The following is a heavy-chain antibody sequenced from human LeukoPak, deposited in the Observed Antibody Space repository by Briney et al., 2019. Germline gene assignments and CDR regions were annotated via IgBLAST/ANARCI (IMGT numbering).Heavy chain of an antibody. CDR1: GGSISSYY. Sequence: SETPSLTCTVSGGSISSYYWSWIRQPAGKGLEWIGRIYTSGSTNYNPSLKSRVTMSVDTSKNQFSLKLSSVTAADTAVYYCARDLGYGDYASDYFDYWGQGTLVTVSS. J-gene: IGHJ4*02. CDR2: IYTSGST. V-gene: IGHV4-4*07. CDR3: ARDLGYGDYASDYFDY. D-gene: IGHD4-17*01.